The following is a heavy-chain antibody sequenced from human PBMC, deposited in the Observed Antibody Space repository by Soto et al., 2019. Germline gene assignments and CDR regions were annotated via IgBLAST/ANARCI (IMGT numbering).Heavy chain of an antibody. J-gene: IGHJ2*01. CDR2: LNIAGSI. CDR3: ARDRGEYNSIWFWYFSH. CDR1: GASISSYN. V-gene: IGHV4-4*07. D-gene: IGHD6-13*01. Sequence: QLQESGPGLVKPSETLSLTCSVSGASISSYNWNWVRQPAGKGPEWVGRLNIAGSINYNPSLKSRITMSMDTSKNQISLHLRSVTAADTAIYYCARDRGEYNSIWFWYFSHWGHGTLVTVSS.